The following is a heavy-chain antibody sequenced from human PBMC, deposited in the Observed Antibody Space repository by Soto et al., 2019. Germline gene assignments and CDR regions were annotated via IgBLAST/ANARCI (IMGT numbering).Heavy chain of an antibody. Sequence: SVKVSCKASGGTFSSYAISWVRQAPGQGLEWMGGIIPIFGTANYAQKFQGRVTITADESTITAYMELSSLRSEDTAVYYCAREYQLLEANWFDPWGQGTLVTVSS. V-gene: IGHV1-69*13. CDR2: IIPIFGTA. D-gene: IGHD2-2*01. CDR3: AREYQLLEANWFDP. CDR1: GGTFSSYA. J-gene: IGHJ5*02.